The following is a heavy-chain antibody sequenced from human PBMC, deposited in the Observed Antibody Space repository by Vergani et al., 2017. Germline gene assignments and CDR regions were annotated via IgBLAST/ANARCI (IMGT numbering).Heavy chain of an antibody. J-gene: IGHJ4*02. Sequence: QVQLQQWGAGLLKPSETLSLTCAVYGGSFSGYYWSWIRQPPGKGLEWIGEINHSGSTNYNPSLKSRVTISVDTSKTQFSLKLSSVTAADTAVYYCARVSSGWYASFDYWGQGTLVTVSS. CDR1: GGSFSGYY. V-gene: IGHV4-34*01. CDR3: ARVSSGWYASFDY. D-gene: IGHD6-19*01. CDR2: INHSGST.